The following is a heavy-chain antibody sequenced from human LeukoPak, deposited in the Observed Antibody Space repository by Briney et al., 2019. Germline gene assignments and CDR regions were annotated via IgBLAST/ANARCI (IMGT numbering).Heavy chain of an antibody. CDR1: GFTFSSYG. CDR3: ARDRSGYYPYYFDY. Sequence: GGSLRLSCAASGFTFSSYGMHWVRQAPGKGLEWVAFIRYDGSNKYYADSVKGRFTISRDNSKNTLYLQMNSLRAEDTAVYYCARDRSGYYPYYFDYWGQGTLVTVSS. D-gene: IGHD3-22*01. V-gene: IGHV3-30*02. CDR2: IRYDGSNK. J-gene: IGHJ4*02.